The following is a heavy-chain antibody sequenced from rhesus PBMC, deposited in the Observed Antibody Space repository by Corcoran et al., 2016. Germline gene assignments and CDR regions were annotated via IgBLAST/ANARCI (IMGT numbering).Heavy chain of an antibody. J-gene: IGHJ4*01. D-gene: IGHD2-39*02. CDR2: INGNSGST. V-gene: IGHV4-80*01. CDR3: AGSLVVVVSALIDY. Sequence: QVQLQESGPGLGKPSETLAPTCGVAGGSFSRYGWRWIRQPPGKGLEWIGVINGNSGSTNYNPSLKSRVTISKDASKNQFSLKLSSVTAADTAVYYCAGSLVVVVSALIDYWGQGVLVTVSS. CDR1: GGSFSRYG.